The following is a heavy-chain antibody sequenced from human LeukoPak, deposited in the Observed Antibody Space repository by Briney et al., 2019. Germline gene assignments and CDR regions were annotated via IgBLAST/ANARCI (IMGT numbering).Heavy chain of an antibody. V-gene: IGHV4-4*02. J-gene: IGHJ4*02. D-gene: IGHD5-24*01. Sequence: DPSETLSLTCAVSGGSISSNNWWSWVRQPPGKGLEWIGEIYHSGSTNSNPSLKSRVTISLDKSKNQFSLKLSSVTAADTAVFYCARTRSGDGYNYSDYWGQGTLVTVSS. CDR2: IYHSGST. CDR3: ARTRSGDGYNYSDY. CDR1: GGSISSNNW.